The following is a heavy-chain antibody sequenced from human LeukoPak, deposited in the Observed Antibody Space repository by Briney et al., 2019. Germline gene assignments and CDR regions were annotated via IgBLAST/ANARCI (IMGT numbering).Heavy chain of an antibody. CDR2: IFYSGST. CDR3: ARWRRVAAVGQGFDY. CDR1: GGSISNYY. D-gene: IGHD6-13*01. Sequence: PSETLSLTCTVSGGSISNYYWSWIRQPPGKGLEWIGYIFYSGSTNYNPPLKSRVTISVDTSKNQFSLKLSSVTAADTAVYYCARWRRVAAVGQGFDYWGQGTLVTVSS. V-gene: IGHV4-59*01. J-gene: IGHJ4*02.